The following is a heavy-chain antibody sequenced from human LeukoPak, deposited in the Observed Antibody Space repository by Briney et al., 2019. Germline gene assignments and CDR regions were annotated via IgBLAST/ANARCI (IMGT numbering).Heavy chain of an antibody. Sequence: PGGSLRLSCVASGFTFTGHSMHWVRQAPGKGLEWVAVVGNDEKTIFYADSLKGRFTISRDNSKNTLYLQINSLRDEDTAVYYCAKDDAWLQYNDWGQGTLVTVSS. CDR1: GFTFTGHS. D-gene: IGHD5-24*01. V-gene: IGHV3-30*04. J-gene: IGHJ4*02. CDR3: AKDDAWLQYND. CDR2: VGNDEKTI.